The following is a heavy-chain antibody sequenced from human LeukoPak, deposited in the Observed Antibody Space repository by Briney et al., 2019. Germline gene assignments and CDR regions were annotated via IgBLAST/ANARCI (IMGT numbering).Heavy chain of an antibody. CDR2: INPNSGGT. Sequence: ASVKVSCKASGYTFTGYYMHWVRQAPGQGLEWMGWINPNSGGTNYAQKFQGRVTMTRDTSISTAYMELSRLRSDDTAVYYCARVRGVMAYYYYYMDVWGKGTTVTVSS. CDR1: GYTFTGYY. CDR3: ARVRGVMAYYYYYMDV. J-gene: IGHJ6*03. V-gene: IGHV1-2*02. D-gene: IGHD3-10*01.